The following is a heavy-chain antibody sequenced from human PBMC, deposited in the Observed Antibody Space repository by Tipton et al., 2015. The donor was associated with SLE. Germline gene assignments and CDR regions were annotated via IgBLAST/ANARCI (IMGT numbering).Heavy chain of an antibody. CDR3: ARRADAFDI. Sequence: TLSLTCSVSGVSISSTNYHWGWVRQPPGKGLEWIGSIFYGGYTYYNPSLKSRVTMSVDPSKNQFSLKLSSVTAADTAVYYCARRADAFDIWGQGTMVTVSS. V-gene: IGHV4-39*07. CDR1: GVSISSTNYH. CDR2: IFYGGYT. J-gene: IGHJ3*02.